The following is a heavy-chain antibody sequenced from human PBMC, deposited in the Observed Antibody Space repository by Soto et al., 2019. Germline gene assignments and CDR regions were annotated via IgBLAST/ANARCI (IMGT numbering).Heavy chain of an antibody. Sequence: GGSLRLSCAASGFTFSSYGMHWVRQAPGKGLEWVAVISYDGSNKYYADSVKGRFTISRDNSKNTLYLQMNSLRAEDTAVYYCAKDRVGVIAAAGGVYYYGMDVWGQGTTVTVSS. D-gene: IGHD6-13*01. J-gene: IGHJ6*02. CDR1: GFTFSSYG. CDR3: AKDRVGVIAAAGGVYYYGMDV. CDR2: ISYDGSNK. V-gene: IGHV3-30*18.